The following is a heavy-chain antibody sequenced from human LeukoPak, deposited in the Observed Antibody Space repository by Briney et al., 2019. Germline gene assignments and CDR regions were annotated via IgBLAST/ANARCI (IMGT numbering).Heavy chain of an antibody. J-gene: IGHJ6*03. V-gene: IGHV3-21*01. CDR1: GFTFGSYS. CDR3: ARDQSGYSYGYHHYYYMDV. Sequence: GGSLRLSCAASGFTFGSYSMNWVRQAPGKGLEWVSSISSSSSYIYYADSVKGRFTISRDNAKNSLYLQMNSLRAEDTAVYYCARDQSGYSYGYHHYYYMDVWGKGTTVTVSS. D-gene: IGHD5-18*01. CDR2: ISSSSSYI.